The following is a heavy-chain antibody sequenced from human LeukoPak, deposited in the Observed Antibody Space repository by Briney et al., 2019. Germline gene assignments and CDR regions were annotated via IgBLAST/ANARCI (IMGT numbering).Heavy chain of an antibody. CDR3: ARPRVLVRGVSPFQH. Sequence: PSETLSLTCTVSGGSISSSSYYWGWIRQPPGKGLEWIGEINHSGSTNYNPSLKSRVTISVDTSKNQFSLKLSSVTAADTAVYYCARPRVLVRGVSPFQHWGQGTLVTVSS. CDR2: INHSGST. V-gene: IGHV4-39*07. D-gene: IGHD3-10*01. CDR1: GGSISSSSYY. J-gene: IGHJ1*01.